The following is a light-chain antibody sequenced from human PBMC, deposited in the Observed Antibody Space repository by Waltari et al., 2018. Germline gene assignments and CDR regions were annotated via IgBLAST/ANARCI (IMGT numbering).Light chain of an antibody. V-gene: IGKV3-15*01. J-gene: IGKJ2*01. CDR3: QQYNNWPPGRYT. CDR1: QSVSSN. Sequence: EIVMTQSPATLSVSPGERATLPCRASQSVSSNLAWYQQKPGQAPRLLIYGASTRATGIPARFSGSGSGTEFTLTISSLQSEDFAVYYCQQYNNWPPGRYTFGQGTKLEIK. CDR2: GAS.